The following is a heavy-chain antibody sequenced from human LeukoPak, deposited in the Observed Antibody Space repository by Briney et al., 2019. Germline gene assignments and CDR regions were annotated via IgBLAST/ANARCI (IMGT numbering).Heavy chain of an antibody. D-gene: IGHD1-14*01. J-gene: IGHJ6*03. Sequence: SDTLSLTCSGSNYSISNSLYWGWLRQPPGKGLEWIGSIDRSGSTLYNPSLKSRVTISLDTSKSQFSLKLSSVTAADTAVYFCARGTFGYYMDVWGKGTTVPGSS. CDR2: IDRSGST. CDR3: ARGTFGYYMDV. V-gene: IGHV4-38-2*02. CDR1: NYSISNSLY.